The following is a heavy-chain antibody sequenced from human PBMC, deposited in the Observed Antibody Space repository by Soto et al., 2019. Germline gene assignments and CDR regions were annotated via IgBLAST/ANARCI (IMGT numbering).Heavy chain of an antibody. CDR3: ASGTNGAFFVY. Sequence: QVQLVESGGGLVKPGGSLRLSCAASGFTFSDYYMSWIRQAPGKGLEWVSYISSRSSTIFYADSVKGRFTISRDNVKTSLYLQRNSLRAEDTAVYYCASGTNGAFFVYWGQGILVTVSS. D-gene: IGHD2-8*01. V-gene: IGHV3-11*01. CDR1: GFTFSDYY. J-gene: IGHJ4*02. CDR2: ISSRSSTI.